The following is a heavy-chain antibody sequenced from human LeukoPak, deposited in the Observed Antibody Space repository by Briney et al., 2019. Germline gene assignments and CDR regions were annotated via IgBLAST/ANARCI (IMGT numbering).Heavy chain of an antibody. Sequence: GGSLRLSCAASGFTFSSYTMNWVRQPPGKGLEWVSNIGTSSTTIYYADSVKGRFTISRDNSKNTLFLQMNSLRAEDTAVYYCAKVHGGSYLGDLFDFWGQGTLVTVSS. CDR3: AKVHGGSYLGDLFDF. J-gene: IGHJ4*02. D-gene: IGHD3-16*02. CDR2: IGTSSTTI. V-gene: IGHV3-48*01. CDR1: GFTFSSYT.